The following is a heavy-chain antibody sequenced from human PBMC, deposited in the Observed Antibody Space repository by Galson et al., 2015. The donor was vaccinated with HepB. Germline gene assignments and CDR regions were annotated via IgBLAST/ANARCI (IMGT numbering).Heavy chain of an antibody. Sequence: SLRLSCAASGFTFSSYAMSWVRQAPGKGLEWVSAISGSGGSTYYADSVKGRFTISRDNSKNTLYLQMNSLRAEDTAVYYCAKVDMIVTHAFDIWGQGTMVTVSS. CDR3: AKVDMIVTHAFDI. V-gene: IGHV3-23*01. CDR1: GFTFSSYA. CDR2: ISGSGGST. J-gene: IGHJ3*02. D-gene: IGHD3-22*01.